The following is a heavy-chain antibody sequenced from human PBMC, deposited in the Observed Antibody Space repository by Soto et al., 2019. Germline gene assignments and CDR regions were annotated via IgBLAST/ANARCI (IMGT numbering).Heavy chain of an antibody. V-gene: IGHV1-46*01. Sequence: QVQLVQSGAELKKPGASLKVSCKASGYTFTSYYMNWGRQAPGQGLEWMGIINPSGGSTSYAQKFQGRVTMTRDTSTSTVYMELSSLRSEDTAVYYCARGASSGWSVDYWGQGTLVTVSS. CDR2: INPSGGST. D-gene: IGHD6-19*01. J-gene: IGHJ4*02. CDR3: ARGASSGWSVDY. CDR1: GYTFTSYY.